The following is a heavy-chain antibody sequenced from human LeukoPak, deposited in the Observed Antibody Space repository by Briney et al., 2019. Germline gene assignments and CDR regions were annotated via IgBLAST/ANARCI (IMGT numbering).Heavy chain of an antibody. J-gene: IGHJ3*02. CDR3: ARDSGWEVVLYASEI. V-gene: IGHV1-2*04. CDR1: GYTFTGYH. CDR2: INSKSGGT. D-gene: IGHD1-26*01. Sequence: GASVKVSCKASGYTFTGYHIHWVRQAPGQGLEWMGWINSKSGGTNYAQKFEGWVTMTRDTSMSTVYMELSRLKSDDTAVYYCARDSGWEVVLYASEIWGQGTMVTVSS.